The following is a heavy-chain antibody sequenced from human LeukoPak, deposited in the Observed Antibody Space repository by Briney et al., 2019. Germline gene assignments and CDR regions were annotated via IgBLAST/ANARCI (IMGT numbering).Heavy chain of an antibody. Sequence: PGGSLRLSCAASGFTFSSYAMSWGRQAPGKGLEWVSAISGSGGSTYYADSVKGRFTISRDNAKNSLYLQMNSLRAEDTAVYYCAELGITMIGGVWSKGTTVTISS. V-gene: IGHV3-23*01. CDR2: ISGSGGST. CDR1: GFTFSSYA. J-gene: IGHJ6*04. CDR3: AELGITMIGGV. D-gene: IGHD3-10*02.